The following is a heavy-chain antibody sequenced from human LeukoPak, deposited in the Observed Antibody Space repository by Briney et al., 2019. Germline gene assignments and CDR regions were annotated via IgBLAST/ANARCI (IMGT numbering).Heavy chain of an antibody. D-gene: IGHD6-13*01. CDR3: ARGRLYSSNWWETDYNWFDP. CDR1: GGSFTNYY. Sequence: TSETLSLTCAVYGGSFTNYYWNWIRQPPGKGLEWIGEVIYSGSTNYNPSLKSRVSISVDTSNNHLSLKLTSVTAADTAVYYCARGRLYSSNWWETDYNWFDPWGQGSLVTVSS. V-gene: IGHV4-34*01. CDR2: VIYSGST. J-gene: IGHJ5*02.